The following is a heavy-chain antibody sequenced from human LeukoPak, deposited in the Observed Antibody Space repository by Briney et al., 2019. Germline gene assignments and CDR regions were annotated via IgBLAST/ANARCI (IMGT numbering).Heavy chain of an antibody. CDR2: TISSSTYT. Sequence: GGSLRLSCAASGFTFSSHGMNWVRQAPGKGLEWVSSTISSSTYTYYADSVKGRFNIFRDVTANSLYLQMTSLRAEDTAVYYCARESYHSSGNYPRDFDYWGQGTLVTVSS. J-gene: IGHJ4*02. CDR1: GFTFSSHG. CDR3: ARESYHSSGNYPRDFDY. D-gene: IGHD6-19*01. V-gene: IGHV3-21*01.